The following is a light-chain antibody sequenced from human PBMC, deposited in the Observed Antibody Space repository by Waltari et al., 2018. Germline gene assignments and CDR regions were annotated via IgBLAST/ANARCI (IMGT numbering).Light chain of an antibody. V-gene: IGKV3-20*01. CDR2: GAY. CDR3: QHYVRLPAT. J-gene: IGKJ1*01. Sequence: MVLTQSPGPPSLSPGERAHLSCRASQSVSRSLAWYQKEPGHAPKLLIYGAYTRATGIPDRFTCSVSGTDFSLTISSLEPEDLAIYFCQHYVRLPATFGQGTKVEIK. CDR1: QSVSRS.